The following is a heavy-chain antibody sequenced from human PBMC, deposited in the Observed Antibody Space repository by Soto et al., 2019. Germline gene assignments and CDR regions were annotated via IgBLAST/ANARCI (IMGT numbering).Heavy chain of an antibody. D-gene: IGHD2-2*01. CDR2: IDSGNSST. CDR1: GYSFTDYA. CDR3: AREGDCSTSRCYAGRNWLDP. Sequence: QVHLVQSGAEVKKPGASVKVSCKAFGYSFTDYAMHWVRLAPGQKLEWMGWIDSGNSSTRYSQKFQGRVTITRDTPANTIYMELSSLRSEDTAVYFCAREGDCSTSRCYAGRNWLDPWGQGTLVTVSS. J-gene: IGHJ5*02. V-gene: IGHV1-3*01.